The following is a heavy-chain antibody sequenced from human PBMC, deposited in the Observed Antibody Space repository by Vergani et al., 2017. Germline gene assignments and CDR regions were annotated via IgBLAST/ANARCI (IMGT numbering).Heavy chain of an antibody. J-gene: IGHJ6*02. D-gene: IGHD6-19*01. Sequence: QVRLQESGPGLVKPSETLSLTCSVSGSSMSGYYWSWIRQPPGKELEWIGYMYHSGSTNYNPSLETRVTISGDTSKNQFSLKLSSVTAADTAVYYCARHSIAVVPPAYYYYYGMDVWGQGTTVTVSS. V-gene: IGHV4-59*08. CDR2: MYHSGST. CDR3: ARHSIAVVPPAYYYYYGMDV. CDR1: GSSMSGYY.